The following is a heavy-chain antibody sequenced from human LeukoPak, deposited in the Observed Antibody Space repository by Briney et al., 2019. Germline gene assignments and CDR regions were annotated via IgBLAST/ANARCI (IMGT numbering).Heavy chain of an antibody. CDR2: IYTSGST. Sequence: SETLSLTCTVSGGSISSYYWSRIRQPAGKGLEWIGRIYTSGSTNYNPSLKSRVTISVDTSKNQFSLKLSSVTAADTAVYYCARGPMLNYYGSGSYYSYYYYDMDVWGQGTTVTVSS. D-gene: IGHD3-10*01. J-gene: IGHJ6*02. CDR3: ARGPMLNYYGSGSYYSYYYYDMDV. CDR1: GGSISSYY. V-gene: IGHV4-4*07.